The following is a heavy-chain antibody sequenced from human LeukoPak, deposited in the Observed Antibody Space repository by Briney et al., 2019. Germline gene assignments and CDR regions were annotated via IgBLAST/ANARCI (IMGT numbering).Heavy chain of an antibody. CDR3: ARSGYKEGSYFDY. CDR1: GGSISSSNW. CDR2: IYHSGST. J-gene: IGHJ4*02. V-gene: IGHV4-4*02. D-gene: IGHD5-24*01. Sequence: SETLSLTCAVSGGSISSSNWWSWVRPPPGKGLEWIGEIYHSGSTNYNPSLKSRATISVDKSKDQFSLKLSSVTAADTAVYYCARSGYKEGSYFDYWGQGTLVTVSS.